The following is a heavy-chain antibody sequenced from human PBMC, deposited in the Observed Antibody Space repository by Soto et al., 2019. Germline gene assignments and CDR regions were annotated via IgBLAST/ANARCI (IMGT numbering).Heavy chain of an antibody. D-gene: IGHD5-18*01. CDR1: GGSISSGDYY. Sequence: PSETLSLTCTVSGGSISSGDYYWSWIRQPPGKGLEWIGYIYYSGSTYYNPSLKSRVTISVDTSKNQFSLKLSSVTAADTAVYYCARDKALATVHWFDPWGQGTLVTVSS. V-gene: IGHV4-30-4*01. CDR2: IYYSGST. J-gene: IGHJ5*02. CDR3: ARDKALATVHWFDP.